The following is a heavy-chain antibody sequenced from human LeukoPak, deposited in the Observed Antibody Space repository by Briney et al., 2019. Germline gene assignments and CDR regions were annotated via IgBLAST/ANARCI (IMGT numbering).Heavy chain of an antibody. CDR2: INHSGST. Sequence: SETLSLTCAVYGGSFSGYYWSWIRQPPGKGLEWIGEINHSGSTNYNPSLKSRVTISVDTSKNQFSLKLSSVTAADTAVYYCARYFPLGSGRVFDYWGQGTLVTVSS. J-gene: IGHJ4*02. D-gene: IGHD6-19*01. CDR1: GGSFSGYY. V-gene: IGHV4-34*01. CDR3: ARYFPLGSGRVFDY.